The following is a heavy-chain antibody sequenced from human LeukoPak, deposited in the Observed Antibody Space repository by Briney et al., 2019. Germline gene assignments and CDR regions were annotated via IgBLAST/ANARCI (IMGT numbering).Heavy chain of an antibody. D-gene: IGHD3-16*01. CDR2: ISGSGGST. V-gene: IGHV3-23*01. CDR1: GFTFSSYG. Sequence: GGTLRLSCAASGFTFSSYGMSWVRQAPGKGLEWVSAISGSGGSTYYADSVKGRFTISRDNSKNTLYLQMNSLRAEDTAVYYCAKGFMRWGEVYYMDVWGKGTTVSVSS. CDR3: AKGFMRWGEVYYMDV. J-gene: IGHJ6*03.